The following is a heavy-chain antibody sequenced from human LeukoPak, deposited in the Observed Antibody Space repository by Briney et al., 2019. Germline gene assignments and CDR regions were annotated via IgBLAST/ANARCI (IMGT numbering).Heavy chain of an antibody. V-gene: IGHV4-4*02. D-gene: IGHD3-16*02. J-gene: IGHJ4*02. Sequence: PSGTLSLTCAVSGGSISSSNWWSWVRQPPGKGLEWIGEIYHSGSTNYNPSLKSRVTISVDKSKNQFSLKLSSVTAADTAVYYCARLRLGELSFFDYWGQGTLVTVSS. CDR1: GGSISSSNW. CDR3: ARLRLGELSFFDY. CDR2: IYHSGST.